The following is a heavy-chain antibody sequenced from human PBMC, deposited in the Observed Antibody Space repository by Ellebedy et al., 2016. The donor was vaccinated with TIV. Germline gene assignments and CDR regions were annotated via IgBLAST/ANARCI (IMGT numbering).Heavy chain of an antibody. Sequence: GRSLRLSXAASGFTFSSYGMSWVRQAPGKGLEWVSAITGSGGNTYYADSVKGRFTISRDNSKNTLYLQMNSLRAEDTAVYYCAKYRGAGSYYTWHFDYWGQGTLVTVSS. CDR2: ITGSGGNT. D-gene: IGHD3-10*01. V-gene: IGHV3-23*01. CDR3: AKYRGAGSYYTWHFDY. J-gene: IGHJ4*02. CDR1: GFTFSSYG.